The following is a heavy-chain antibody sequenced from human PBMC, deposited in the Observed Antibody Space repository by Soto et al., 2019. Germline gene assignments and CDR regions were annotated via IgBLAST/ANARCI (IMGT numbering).Heavy chain of an antibody. CDR2: INHSGST. V-gene: IGHV4-34*01. D-gene: IGHD4-17*01. Sequence: PSETPSLTCAVYGGSFSGYYWSWIRQPPGKGLEWIGEINHSGSTNYNPSLKSRVTISVDTSKNQFSLRLSSVTAADTAIYYCASQRPTVTTFDYWGQGTPVTVSS. CDR1: GGSFSGYY. CDR3: ASQRPTVTTFDY. J-gene: IGHJ4*02.